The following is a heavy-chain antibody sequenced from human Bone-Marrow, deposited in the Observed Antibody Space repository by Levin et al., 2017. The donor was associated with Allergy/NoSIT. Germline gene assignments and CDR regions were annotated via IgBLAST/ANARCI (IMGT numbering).Heavy chain of an antibody. Sequence: NPGGSLRLSCTTSGFPFGDYAVSFFRQAPGRGLEWLGFIRSKSYGGTPAHAASVKGRFIISRDDSKNIAYLQMNSLTPEDTAAYYCARVVWVLRDVDYSLEVYFDYWGLGTMVTVSS. CDR3: ARVVWVLRDVDYSLEVYFDY. CDR1: GFPFGDYA. CDR2: IRSKSYGGTP. D-gene: IGHD3-9*01. V-gene: IGHV3-49*05. J-gene: IGHJ4*02.